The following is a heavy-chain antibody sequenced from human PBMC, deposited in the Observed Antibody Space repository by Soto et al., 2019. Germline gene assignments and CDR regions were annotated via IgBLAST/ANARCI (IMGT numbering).Heavy chain of an antibody. CDR2: IIVGSGNT. D-gene: IGHD3-3*01. Sequence: SVKVSCKASGFTFTSSAVQWVRQARGQRLEWIGWIIVGSGNTNYAQKFQERVTITRDISTSTAYMELSSLRSEDTAVYYCARDRVYDFWSGYYNNWFDPWGQGTLVTVSS. V-gene: IGHV1-58*01. CDR3: ARDRVYDFWSGYYNNWFDP. CDR1: GFTFTSSA. J-gene: IGHJ5*02.